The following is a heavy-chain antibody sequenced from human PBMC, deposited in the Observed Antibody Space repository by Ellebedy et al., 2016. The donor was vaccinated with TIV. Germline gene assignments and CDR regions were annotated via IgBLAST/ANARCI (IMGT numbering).Heavy chain of an antibody. D-gene: IGHD1-26*01. CDR2: ISSNGGST. Sequence: GESLKISCAASGFTFDTDAMTWVRQAPGKGLEYVSAISSNGGSTYYTDSVKGRFTISRDNSKNTLYLQMSSLRAEDTAVYYCVKEGKVGANRDRFDYWGQGTLVTVSS. J-gene: IGHJ4*02. CDR1: GFTFDTDA. V-gene: IGHV3-64D*06. CDR3: VKEGKVGANRDRFDY.